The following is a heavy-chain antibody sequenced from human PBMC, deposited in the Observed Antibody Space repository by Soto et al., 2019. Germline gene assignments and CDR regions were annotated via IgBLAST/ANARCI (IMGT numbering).Heavy chain of an antibody. CDR1: GYRSTTYW. CDR3: VRLIARAAPDY. D-gene: IGHD6-13*01. Sequence: RGEPLQVCCNGAGYRSTTYWSSWVSQMPGKGLEWMGRIDPSDSYTNYSPSSQGHVTISVDKSISTAYLQWSSLKASDTAMYYCVRLIARAAPDYWGKGTLVTVSS. J-gene: IGHJ4*02. V-gene: IGHV5-10-1*01. CDR2: IDPSDSYT.